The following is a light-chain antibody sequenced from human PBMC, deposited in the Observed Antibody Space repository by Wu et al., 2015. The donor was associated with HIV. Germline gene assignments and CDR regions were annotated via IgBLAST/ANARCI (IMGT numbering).Light chain of an antibody. CDR3: QQYHNWPWT. CDR2: SGS. Sequence: IMMTQSPATLSLSPGERATLSCRASQSLTDRLAWFQQQPGQAPRLLIYSGSNRAIGVPARFSGSGSGTEFTLSISSLQSEDVALYYCQQYHNWPWTFGQGTKVEIK. J-gene: IGKJ1*01. CDR1: QSLTDR. V-gene: IGKV3-15*01.